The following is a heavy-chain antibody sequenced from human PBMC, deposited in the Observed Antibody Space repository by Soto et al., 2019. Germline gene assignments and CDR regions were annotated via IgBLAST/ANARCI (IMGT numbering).Heavy chain of an antibody. D-gene: IGHD3-22*01. Sequence: GSGPTLVNPTQTLTLTCTFSGFSLSTSGMCVSWIRQPPGKALEWLALIDWDDDKYYSTSLKTRLTISKDTSKSQVVLTMTNMDPVDTATYYCARVNYDSSGYYYEFLDYWGQGTLVTVSS. CDR2: IDWDDDK. V-gene: IGHV2-70*01. J-gene: IGHJ4*02. CDR1: GFSLSTSGMC. CDR3: ARVNYDSSGYYYEFLDY.